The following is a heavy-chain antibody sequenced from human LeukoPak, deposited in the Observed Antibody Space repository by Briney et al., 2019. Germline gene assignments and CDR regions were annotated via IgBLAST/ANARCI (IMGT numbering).Heavy chain of an antibody. CDR1: GFTFSSYA. V-gene: IGHV3-23*01. J-gene: IGHJ4*02. D-gene: IGHD4-17*01. Sequence: GGSLRLSCAASGFTFSSYAMSWVRQAPGKGLEWVSAISGSGGSTYYADSVKGRFTISRDNSKNTLYLQMNSLRAEDTAVYYCAKDRLSVTTLPLFDYWGQGTLVTVSS. CDR3: AKDRLSVTTLPLFDY. CDR2: ISGSGGST.